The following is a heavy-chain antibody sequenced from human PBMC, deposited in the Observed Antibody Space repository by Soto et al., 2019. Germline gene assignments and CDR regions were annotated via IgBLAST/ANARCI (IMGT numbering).Heavy chain of an antibody. V-gene: IGHV3-23*01. Sequence: EVQLLESGGGLVQPGGSLRLSCAASGFTFSSYAMSWVRQPPGKGLEWVSAISGSGGSTYYADSVKGRFTISRDNSKNTLYVQMNSLRAEDTAVYYCAKEAGTYYYDPGYYFDYWGQGTLVTVSS. CDR1: GFTFSSYA. J-gene: IGHJ4*02. CDR2: ISGSGGST. D-gene: IGHD3-10*01. CDR3: AKEAGTYYYDPGYYFDY.